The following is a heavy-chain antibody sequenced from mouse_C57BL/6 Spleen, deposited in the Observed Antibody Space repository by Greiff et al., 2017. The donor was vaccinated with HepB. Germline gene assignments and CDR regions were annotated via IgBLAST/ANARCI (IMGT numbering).Heavy chain of an antibody. CDR2: IHPNSGST. CDR3: AREADWEQYYFDY. J-gene: IGHJ2*01. CDR1: GYTFTSYW. Sequence: QVQLQQPGAELVKPGASVKLSCKASGYTFTSYWMHWVKQRPGQGLEWIGMIHPNSGSTNNNEKFKSKATLTVDKSSSTAYMQLSSLTSEVSAVYYCAREADWEQYYFDYWGQGTTLTVSS. V-gene: IGHV1-64*01. D-gene: IGHD4-1*01.